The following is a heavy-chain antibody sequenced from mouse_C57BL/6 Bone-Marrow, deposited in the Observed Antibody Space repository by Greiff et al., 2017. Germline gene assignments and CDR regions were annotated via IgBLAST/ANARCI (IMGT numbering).Heavy chain of an antibody. V-gene: IGHV2-2*01. CDR2: IWSGGST. D-gene: IGHD4-1*01. Sequence: VQLQQSGPGLVQPSQSLSITCTVSGFSLTSYGVHWVRQSPGKGLEWLGEIWSGGSTDCNAAFISRLSISKDNSKSQVFFKMDSLQADDTAIYYCARLTGDWYFDVGGTGTTVTVYS. CDR3: ARLTGDWYFDV. CDR1: GFSLTSYG. J-gene: IGHJ1*03.